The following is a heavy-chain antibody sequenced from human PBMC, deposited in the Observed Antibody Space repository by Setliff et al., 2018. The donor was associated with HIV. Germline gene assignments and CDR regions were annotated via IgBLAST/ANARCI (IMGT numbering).Heavy chain of an antibody. D-gene: IGHD3-10*01. CDR1: GFTFSTHG. Sequence: PGGSLRLSCAASGFTFSTHGMHWVRQAPGKGLEWVATISYDGTSKHYADSVKGRFTISRDNSKNTLYLQMNSLRAEDTAVYYCARSVIGYYYYGMDVWGQGTTVTVSS. CDR3: ARSVIGYYYYGMDV. V-gene: IGHV3-30*03. J-gene: IGHJ6*02. CDR2: ISYDGTSK.